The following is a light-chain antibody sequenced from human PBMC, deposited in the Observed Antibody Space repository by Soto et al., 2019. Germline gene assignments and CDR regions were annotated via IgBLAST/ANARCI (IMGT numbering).Light chain of an antibody. Sequence: EIVLTQSPGTLSLSPGERATLSCRASQSVGSTHLAWYQQKPGQAPKLLIYGVSSRATGIPDRFSGSGSGTDFTLTISRLEPEDFAVYYCQQYGTSPLTFGPGTKVDL. J-gene: IGKJ3*01. CDR3: QQYGTSPLT. CDR1: QSVGSTH. V-gene: IGKV3-20*01. CDR2: GVS.